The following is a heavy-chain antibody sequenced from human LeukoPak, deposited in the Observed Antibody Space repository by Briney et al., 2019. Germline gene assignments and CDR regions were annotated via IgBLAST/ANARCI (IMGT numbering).Heavy chain of an antibody. CDR3: ARDRLTITMVRGVDYYGMDV. D-gene: IGHD3-10*01. CDR2: IYSGGST. Sequence: PGGSLRLSCAASGFTVSSNYMSWVRQALGKGLEWVSVIYSGGSTYYADSVKGRFTISRDNSKNTLYLQMNSLRAEDTAVYYCARDRLTITMVRGVDYYGMDVWGKGTTVTVSS. J-gene: IGHJ6*04. CDR1: GFTVSSNY. V-gene: IGHV3-53*01.